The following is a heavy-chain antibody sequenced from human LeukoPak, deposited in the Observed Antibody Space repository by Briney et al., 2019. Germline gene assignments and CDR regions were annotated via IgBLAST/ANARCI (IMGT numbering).Heavy chain of an antibody. Sequence: PSETLSLTCTVSGYSISSGYYWGWIRQPPGKGLEWIGTIYHSGNTYYNPSLNSRVTLSVDTSKNLFSLNLRSVTAADTAMYYCARVGYGYGYYFDYWGQGTLVTVSS. CDR3: ARVGYGYGYYFDY. J-gene: IGHJ4*02. D-gene: IGHD5-18*01. V-gene: IGHV4-38-2*02. CDR1: GYSISSGYY. CDR2: IYHSGNT.